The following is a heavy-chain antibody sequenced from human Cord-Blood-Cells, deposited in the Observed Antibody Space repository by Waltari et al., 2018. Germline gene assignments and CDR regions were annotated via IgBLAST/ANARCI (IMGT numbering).Heavy chain of an antibody. CDR2: SIPIFGTA. D-gene: IGHD1-26*01. CDR3: AREGYIVGASLFDY. J-gene: IGHJ4*02. CDR1: GGTFSSYA. Sequence: QVQLVQSGAAVKKPGSSVKVSCKASGGTFSSYAISWVRQAPGQGLEWMGGSIPIFGTANDAQKFQGRVTITADESTSTAYMELSSLRSEDTAVYYCAREGYIVGASLFDYWGQGTLVTVSS. V-gene: IGHV1-69*01.